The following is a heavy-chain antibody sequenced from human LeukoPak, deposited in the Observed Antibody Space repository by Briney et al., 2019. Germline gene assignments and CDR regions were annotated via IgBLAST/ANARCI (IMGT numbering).Heavy chain of an antibody. CDR2: IYHSGST. J-gene: IGHJ4*02. D-gene: IGHD3-10*01. Sequence: SGTLSLTCAVSGGSINSSNWWSWVRQPPGKGLEWIGEIYHSGSTNYNPSLKSRVTISLDKSKNQFSLKLSSVTAADTAVYYCASRSYYGYYFDFWGQGTLVTVS. CDR1: GGSINSSNW. CDR3: ASRSYYGYYFDF. V-gene: IGHV4-4*02.